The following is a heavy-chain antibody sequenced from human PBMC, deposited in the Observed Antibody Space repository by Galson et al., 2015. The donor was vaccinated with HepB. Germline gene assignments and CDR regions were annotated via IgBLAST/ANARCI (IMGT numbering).Heavy chain of an antibody. J-gene: IGHJ5*01. CDR1: GLTFSGYT. Sequence: SLRLSCAASGLTFSGYTMSWVRQSPGRGLEWITGISGNGASPFYGDSVKGRFTVSRDNSKNILFLQMNSLRADDTGLYFCAKGYGLFDSWGQGILVTVSS. CDR3: AKGYGLFDS. CDR2: ISGNGASP. D-gene: IGHD5-18*01. V-gene: IGHV3-23*01.